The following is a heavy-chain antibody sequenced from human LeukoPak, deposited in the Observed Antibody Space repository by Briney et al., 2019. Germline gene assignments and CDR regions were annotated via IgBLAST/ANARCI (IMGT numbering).Heavy chain of an antibody. CDR3: ARALWVADAFDI. CDR2: VSAYNGNT. J-gene: IGHJ3*02. CDR1: GYTFTSYG. D-gene: IGHD2-21*01. Sequence: ASVKVSCKASGYTFTSYGISWVRQAPGQGLEWMGWVSAYNGNTNYAQKLQGRVTMTTDTSTSTAYMELRSLRSDDTAVYYCARALWVADAFDIWGQGTMVTVSS. V-gene: IGHV1-18*01.